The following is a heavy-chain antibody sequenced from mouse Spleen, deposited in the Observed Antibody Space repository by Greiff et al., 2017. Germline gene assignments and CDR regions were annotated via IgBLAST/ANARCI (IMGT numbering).Heavy chain of an antibody. Sequence: QVQLQQPGAELVRPGTSVKLSCKASGYTFTSYWMHWVKQRPGQGLEWIGVIDPSDSYTNYNQKFKGKATLTVDTSSSTAYMQLSSLTSEDSAVYYCARGHYYGSSFWYFDVWGAGTTVTVSS. D-gene: IGHD1-1*01. CDR3: ARGHYYGSSFWYFDV. CDR2: IDPSDSYT. V-gene: IGHV1-59*01. J-gene: IGHJ1*01. CDR1: GYTFTSYW.